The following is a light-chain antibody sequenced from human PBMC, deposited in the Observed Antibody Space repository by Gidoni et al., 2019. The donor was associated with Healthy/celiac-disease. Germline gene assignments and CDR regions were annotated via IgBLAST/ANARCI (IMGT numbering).Light chain of an antibody. Sequence: DIVRLQSPDLRAVSLGESATINCKPSQSVLYSSKNKNYLAWSQQQPGQPPKLLIYWASPRESGVPDRFSSSGSGTDFTLTISSLQADDVAVYYCQQYYSTPQTFXQXTKVEIK. CDR2: WAS. CDR3: QQYYSTPQT. J-gene: IGKJ1*01. V-gene: IGKV4-1*01. CDR1: QSVLYSSKNKNY.